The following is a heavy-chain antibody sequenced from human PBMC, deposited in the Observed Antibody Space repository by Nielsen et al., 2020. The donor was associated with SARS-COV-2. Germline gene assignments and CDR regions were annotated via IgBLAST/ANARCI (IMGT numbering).Heavy chain of an antibody. CDR1: VYTFTSYA. V-gene: IGHV7-4-1*02. CDR2: INTNTGNP. Sequence: SVHVSCKASVYTFTSYAMNWVRQAPGQGLEWMGWINTNTGNPTYAQGFTGRFVFSLDTSVSTAYLQISSLKAEDTAVYYCARDRSTMVRGVMASYYYYGMDVWGQGTTVTVSS. D-gene: IGHD3-10*01. CDR3: ARDRSTMVRGVMASYYYYGMDV. J-gene: IGHJ6*02.